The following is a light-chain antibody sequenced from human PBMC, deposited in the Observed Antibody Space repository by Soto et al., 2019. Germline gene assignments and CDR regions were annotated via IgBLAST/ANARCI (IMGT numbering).Light chain of an antibody. J-gene: IGKJ4*01. CDR1: QSVSSTY. V-gene: IGKV3-20*01. Sequence: EIVLTQSPGTLSLSPGERATLSCRASQSVSSTYLAWYQQKPGQAPSLLIYGASRRATGIPDRFSGSGSGTDFTLTIIRLEPEDFAVYYCQQYERSPTTFGGGNKVEIK. CDR2: GAS. CDR3: QQYERSPTT.